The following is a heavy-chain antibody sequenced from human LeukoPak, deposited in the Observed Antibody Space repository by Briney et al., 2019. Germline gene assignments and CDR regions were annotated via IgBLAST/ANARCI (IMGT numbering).Heavy chain of an antibody. J-gene: IGHJ4*02. Sequence: GTSLRLSCAASGFTFSNYGMHWVRQAPGKGLEWLSYIGISSSTIYYADSVKGRFTISRDNAKNSLYLQMNSLRDEDTAVYYCARDYNFAFDYWGQGTLVTVSS. D-gene: IGHD1-1*01. CDR2: IGISSSTI. CDR1: GFTFSNYG. V-gene: IGHV3-48*02. CDR3: ARDYNFAFDY.